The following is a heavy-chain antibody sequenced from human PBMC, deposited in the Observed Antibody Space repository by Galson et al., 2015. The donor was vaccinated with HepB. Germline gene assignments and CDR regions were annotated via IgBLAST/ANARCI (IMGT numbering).Heavy chain of an antibody. J-gene: IGHJ6*03. V-gene: IGHV3-30-3*01. Sequence: SLRLSCAASGFTFSSYAMHWVRQAPGKGLEWVAVISYDGSNKYYADSVKGRFTISRDNSKNTLYLQMNSLRAEDTAVYYCARTMRDAGPYYYYYYMDVWGKGTTVTVSS. CDR1: GFTFSSYA. D-gene: IGHD5-24*01. CDR2: ISYDGSNK. CDR3: ARTMRDAGPYYYYYYMDV.